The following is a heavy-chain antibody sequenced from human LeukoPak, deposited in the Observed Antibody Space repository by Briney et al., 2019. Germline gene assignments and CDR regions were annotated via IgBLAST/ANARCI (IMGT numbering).Heavy chain of an antibody. CDR2: ISAYNGNT. CDR3: ARDLEVITIFGVVTGRAKFDY. Sequence: GASVKVSCKASGYTFTSYGISWVRQAPGQGLEWMGWISAYNGNTNYAQKLQGRVTMTTDTSTSTAYMELRSLRSDDTAVYYCARDLEVITIFGVVTGRAKFDYWGQGTLVTVSS. D-gene: IGHD3-3*01. J-gene: IGHJ4*02. CDR1: GYTFTSYG. V-gene: IGHV1-18*01.